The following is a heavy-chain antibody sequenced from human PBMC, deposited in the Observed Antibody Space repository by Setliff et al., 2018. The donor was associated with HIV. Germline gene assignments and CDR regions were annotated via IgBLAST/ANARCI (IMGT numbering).Heavy chain of an antibody. Sequence: PGGSLRLSCAASGFIFSSYAMHWVRQAPGKGLEWVACVRYDESNKYYAESVKDRFTISRDNSKNMVYLQMNSLRAEDTALYYCAKVKVPTTDLYFLDYWGQGTQVTVSS. CDR3: AKVKVPTTDLYFLDY. CDR1: GFIFSSYA. D-gene: IGHD1-1*01. V-gene: IGHV3-30*02. CDR2: VRYDESNK. J-gene: IGHJ4*02.